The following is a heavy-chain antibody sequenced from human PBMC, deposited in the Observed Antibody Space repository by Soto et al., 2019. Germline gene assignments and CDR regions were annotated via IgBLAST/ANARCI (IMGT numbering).Heavy chain of an antibody. Sequence: RRLSCAASGFTFSSYDMHWVRQATGKGLEWVSAIGTAGDTYYPGSVKGRFTISRENAKNSLYLQMNSLRAGDTAVYYCARFTPDGMDVWGQGTTVTVSS. CDR1: GFTFSSYD. CDR3: ARFTPDGMDV. V-gene: IGHV3-13*01. J-gene: IGHJ6*02. CDR2: IGTAGDT.